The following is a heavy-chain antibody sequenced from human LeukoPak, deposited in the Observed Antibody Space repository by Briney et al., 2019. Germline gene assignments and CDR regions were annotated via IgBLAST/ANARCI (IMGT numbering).Heavy chain of an antibody. V-gene: IGHV4-59*01. CDR3: ARVAGELLYFDY. Sequence: SETLSLTCTVSGGSISSYYWSWLRQPPGKGLEWIGYIYYSGTTNYSPSLKSRVTISVDTSKNQFSLKLSSVTAADTAVYYCARVAGELLYFDYWGQGTLVTVSS. CDR2: IYYSGTT. J-gene: IGHJ4*02. CDR1: GGSISSYY. D-gene: IGHD1-26*01.